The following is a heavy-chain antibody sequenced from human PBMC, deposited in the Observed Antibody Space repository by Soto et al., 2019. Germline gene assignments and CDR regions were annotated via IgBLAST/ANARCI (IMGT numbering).Heavy chain of an antibody. CDR2: TYYRSKWYN. CDR3: AGGRVKQYSRRWYGYYYYGMDV. D-gene: IGHD6-13*01. V-gene: IGHV6-1*01. CDR1: GDSVSSNSAA. J-gene: IGHJ6*02. Sequence: PSQTLSLTCAISGDSVSSNSAAWNWFRQCPSRGLEWLGRTYYRSKWYNDYAVSVKSRITTNPDTSKNQFSLQLNSVTPEDTAVYYCAGGRVKQYSRRWYGYYYYGMDVWGQGTTVTVSS.